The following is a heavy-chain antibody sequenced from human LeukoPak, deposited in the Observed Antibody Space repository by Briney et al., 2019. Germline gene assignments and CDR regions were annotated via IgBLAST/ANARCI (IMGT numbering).Heavy chain of an antibody. CDR3: AKRGGLSSSSGWYYFDY. D-gene: IGHD6-6*01. CDR1: GFTFSSYA. V-gene: IGHV3-23*01. Sequence: GGSLRLSCAPSGFTFSSYAMSWVRQAPGKGLEWVSGISSSGGSTFNADSVKGRFTISRDNSKNTLYLQMNSLRAEDTAVYYCAKRGGLSSSSGWYYFDYWGQGTLVTVSS. CDR2: ISSSGGST. J-gene: IGHJ4*02.